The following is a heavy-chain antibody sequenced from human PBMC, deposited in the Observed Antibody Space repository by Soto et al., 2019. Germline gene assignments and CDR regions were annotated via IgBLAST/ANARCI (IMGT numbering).Heavy chain of an antibody. CDR1: GFTFSSYG. D-gene: IGHD4-17*01. CDR2: ISYDGSNK. Sequence: GGSLRLSCAASGFTFSSYGMHWVRQAPGKGLEWVAVISYDGSNKYYADSVKGRFTISRDNYKNTLYLQMNSLRAEDTAVYYCAKTDDYGGKGDAFDIWGQGTMVTVSS. V-gene: IGHV3-30*18. J-gene: IGHJ3*02. CDR3: AKTDDYGGKGDAFDI.